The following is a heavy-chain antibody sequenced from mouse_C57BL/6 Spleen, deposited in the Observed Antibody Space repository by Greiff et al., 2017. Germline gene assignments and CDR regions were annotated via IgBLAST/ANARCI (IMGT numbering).Heavy chain of an antibody. Sequence: QVQLQQSDAELVKPGASVKISCKVSGYTFTDHTIHWMKQRPEQGLEWIGYIYPRDGSTKYNEKFKGKATLTADKSSSTAYMQLNSLTSEDSAVYFCARCPFIYYYGSSYYAMDYWGQGTSVTGSS. CDR1: GYTFTDHT. V-gene: IGHV1-78*01. CDR2: IYPRDGST. J-gene: IGHJ4*01. D-gene: IGHD1-1*01. CDR3: ARCPFIYYYGSSYYAMDY.